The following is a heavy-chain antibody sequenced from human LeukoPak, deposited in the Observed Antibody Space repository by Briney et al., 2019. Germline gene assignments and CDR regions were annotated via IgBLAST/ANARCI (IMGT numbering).Heavy chain of an antibody. CDR1: GYTLTELS. Sequence: ASVKFSCKVSGYTLTELSMHWVRQAPGKGLEWMGGFDPEDGETIYAQKFQGRVTITADKSTSTAYMELSSLRSEDTAVYYCARQTVTPTYYYYYGMDVWGQGTTVTVSS. CDR2: FDPEDGET. J-gene: IGHJ6*02. CDR3: ARQTVTPTYYYYYGMDV. D-gene: IGHD4-17*01. V-gene: IGHV1-24*01.